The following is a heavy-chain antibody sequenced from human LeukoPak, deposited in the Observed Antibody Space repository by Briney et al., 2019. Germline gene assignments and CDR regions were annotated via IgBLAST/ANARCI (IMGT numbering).Heavy chain of an antibody. CDR3: VSAIRGSPIDY. J-gene: IGHJ4*02. CDR1: GFSFSNYW. D-gene: IGHD3-10*01. Sequence: PGGSLRLSCAASGFSFSNYWMGWVRQAPGKGLACVANIKTDGSETYYVDSVKGRFTISRDNAKNSLFLQVNSLRAEDTAIYYCVSAIRGSPIDYWGQGTLVSVPS. CDR2: IKTDGSET. V-gene: IGHV3-7*01.